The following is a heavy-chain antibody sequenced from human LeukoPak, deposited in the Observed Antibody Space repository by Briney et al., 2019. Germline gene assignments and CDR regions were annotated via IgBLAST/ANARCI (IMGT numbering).Heavy chain of an antibody. Sequence: PGGSLRLSCAASGFTFSSHAMSWVRQAPGKGLEWVSAISNTGDATYYIDSVKGRFTISRDSAKNSLYLQMNSLRAEDTAVYYCATSDYGDYAAIDYWGQGTLVTVSS. CDR2: ISNTGDAT. CDR1: GFTFSSHA. CDR3: ATSDYGDYAAIDY. V-gene: IGHV3-23*01. D-gene: IGHD4-17*01. J-gene: IGHJ4*02.